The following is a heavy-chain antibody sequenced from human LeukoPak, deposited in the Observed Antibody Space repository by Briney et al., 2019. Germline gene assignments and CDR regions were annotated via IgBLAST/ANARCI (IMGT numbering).Heavy chain of an antibody. CDR2: IYYSGST. Sequence: SQTLSLTCTVSGGSISSGGYYWSWIRQHPGKGLEWIGYIYYSGSTYYNPSLKSRVTISVDTSKNQFSLKLSSVTAADTAVYYCAREGIAVAGTTYYFDYWGQGTLVTVSS. D-gene: IGHD6-19*01. CDR3: AREGIAVAGTTYYFDY. J-gene: IGHJ4*02. CDR1: GGSISSGGYY. V-gene: IGHV4-31*03.